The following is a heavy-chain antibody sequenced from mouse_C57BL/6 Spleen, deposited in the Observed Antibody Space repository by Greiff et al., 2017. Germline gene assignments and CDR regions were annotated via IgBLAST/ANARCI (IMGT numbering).Heavy chain of an antibody. Sequence: EVKLVESEGGLVQPGSSMKLSCTASGFTFSDYYMAWVRQVPEKGLEWVANINYDGSSTYYLDSLKSRFIISRDNAKNILYLQMSSLKSEDTATYYCAREGLGLYYYAMDYWGQGTSVTVSS. D-gene: IGHD4-1*01. V-gene: IGHV5-16*01. J-gene: IGHJ4*01. CDR2: INYDGSST. CDR3: AREGLGLYYYAMDY. CDR1: GFTFSDYY.